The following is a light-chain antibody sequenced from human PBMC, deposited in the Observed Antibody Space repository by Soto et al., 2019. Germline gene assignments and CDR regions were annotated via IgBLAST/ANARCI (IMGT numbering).Light chain of an antibody. CDR3: PHYNSYSEA. J-gene: IGKJ1*01. CDR1: QTISSW. V-gene: IGKV1-5*03. Sequence: DIQMTQSPSTLSGSVGDRVTITCRASQTISSWLAWYQQKPGKAPKLLIYKASTLKSGVPSRFSGSGSGTEFTLTISSLQPDDFASYYCPHYNSYSEAFVQGTKVELK. CDR2: KAS.